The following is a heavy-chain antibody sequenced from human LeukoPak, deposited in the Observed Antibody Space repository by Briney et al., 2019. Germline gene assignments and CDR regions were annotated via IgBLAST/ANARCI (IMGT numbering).Heavy chain of an antibody. D-gene: IGHD3-3*01. Sequence: PGGSLRLSCAASGFTFSSYWMSWVRQAPGKGLEWVANIKQDGSEKYYVDSVKGRFTVSRDNAKNSLYLQMNSLRAEDTAVYYCAHHGGGTIRLGAFDIWGQGTMVTVSS. V-gene: IGHV3-7*03. CDR2: IKQDGSEK. CDR1: GFTFSSYW. J-gene: IGHJ3*02. CDR3: AHHGGGTIRLGAFDI.